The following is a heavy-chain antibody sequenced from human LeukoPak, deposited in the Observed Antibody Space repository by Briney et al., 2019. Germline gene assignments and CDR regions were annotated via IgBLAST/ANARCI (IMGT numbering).Heavy chain of an antibody. Sequence: GGSLRLSCAASGFSFNDARMSWVRRAPGQGLEWVGRIGSKASGGPIVYAAPVQGRFTISRDDSKNTLSLQMNSLKTEDTAVYYCCSLVGDFWGQGTLVTVSS. CDR2: IGSKASGGPI. D-gene: IGHD2-15*01. V-gene: IGHV3-15*04. CDR1: GFSFNDAR. CDR3: CSLVGDF. J-gene: IGHJ4*02.